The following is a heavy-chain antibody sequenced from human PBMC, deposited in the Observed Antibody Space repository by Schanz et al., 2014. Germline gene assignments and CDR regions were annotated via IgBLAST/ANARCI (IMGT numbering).Heavy chain of an antibody. CDR1: GGSISSSNW. Sequence: QVQLQESGPGLVKPSGTLSLTCAVSGGSISSSNWWSWVRQPPGKGLEWIGEIYHSGSTNYKPSLKSRVTISADKSKNQFSLKLRSVTAADTAVYYCARGRVVPAAPEFDYWGQGTLVTVSS. CDR2: IYHSGST. J-gene: IGHJ4*02. CDR3: ARGRVVPAAPEFDY. D-gene: IGHD2-2*01. V-gene: IGHV4-4*02.